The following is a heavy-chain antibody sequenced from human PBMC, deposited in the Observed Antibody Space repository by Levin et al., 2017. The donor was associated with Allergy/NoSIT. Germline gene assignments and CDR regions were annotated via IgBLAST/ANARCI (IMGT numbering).Heavy chain of an antibody. D-gene: IGHD6-19*01. J-gene: IGHJ4*02. CDR2: IYHSGST. CDR1: GGSISSSYW. V-gene: IGHV4-4*02. CDR3: ARSSGWIDY. Sequence: ASETLSLTCAVSGGSISSSYWWTGVRQPPGKGLEWIGEIYHSGSTNYNPSLKSRVTISVDKSKNQFTLKLSSVTAADTAVYYCARSSGWIDYWGQGTLVTVSS.